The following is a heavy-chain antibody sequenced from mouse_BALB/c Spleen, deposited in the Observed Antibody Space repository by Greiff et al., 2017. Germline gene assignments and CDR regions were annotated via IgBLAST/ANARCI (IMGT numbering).Heavy chain of an antibody. D-gene: IGHD2-1*01. CDR2: INPNNGGT. CDR3: ARTIYYGNSWFDY. J-gene: IGHJ2*01. Sequence: VQLQQSGPELVKPGASVKIPCKASGYTFTDYNMDWVKQSHGKSLEWIGDINPNNGGTIYNQKFKGKATLTVDKSSSTAYMELRSLTSEDTAVYYCARTIYYGNSWFDYWGQGTTLTVSS. CDR1: GYTFTDYN. V-gene: IGHV1-18*01.